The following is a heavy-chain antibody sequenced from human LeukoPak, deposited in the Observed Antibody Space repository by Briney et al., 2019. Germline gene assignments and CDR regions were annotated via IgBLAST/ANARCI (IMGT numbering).Heavy chain of an antibody. J-gene: IGHJ4*02. D-gene: IGHD6-19*01. CDR3: ARSRAVAGAYYFDN. CDR2: IYYSGST. CDR1: GGSISSYY. V-gene: IGHV4-59*01. Sequence: PSETLSLTCTVSGGSISSYYWSWIRQPPGKGLEWIGYIYYSGSTNYNPSLKSRVTISVDTSKNQISLKLSSVTAADTAVYYCARSRAVAGAYYFDNWGQGTLVTVSS.